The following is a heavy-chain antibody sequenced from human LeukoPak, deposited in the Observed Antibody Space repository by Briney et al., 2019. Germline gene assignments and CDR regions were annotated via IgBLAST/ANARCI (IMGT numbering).Heavy chain of an antibody. Sequence: SETLSLTCTVSGGSISSSSYYWGWIRQPPGKGLEWIWSIYYSGSTYYNPSLKSRVTISVDTSKNQFSLKLSSVTAADTAVYYCARLSIVVVPAAISVFDPWGQGTLVTVSS. J-gene: IGHJ5*02. CDR2: IYYSGST. D-gene: IGHD2-2*02. CDR1: GGSISSSSYY. V-gene: IGHV4-39*01. CDR3: ARLSIVVVPAAISVFDP.